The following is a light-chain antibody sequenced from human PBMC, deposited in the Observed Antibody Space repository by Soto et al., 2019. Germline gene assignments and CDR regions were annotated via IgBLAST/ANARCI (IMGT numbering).Light chain of an antibody. V-gene: IGLV3-1*01. CDR3: QAWYSSTLYV. CDR1: KLGDKY. Sequence: SYELTQPPSVSVSPGQTASITCSGDKLGDKYACCYQQKPGQSPVLVFYQDSKRPSGIPERFSGSNSGNTATLTISGTQAMDEADYYCQAWYSSTLYVFGTGTKLTVL. J-gene: IGLJ1*01. CDR2: QDS.